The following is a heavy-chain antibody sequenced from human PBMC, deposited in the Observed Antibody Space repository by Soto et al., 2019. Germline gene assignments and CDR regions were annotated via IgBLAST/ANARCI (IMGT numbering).Heavy chain of an antibody. J-gene: IGHJ5*02. V-gene: IGHV4-31*03. D-gene: IGHD3-10*01. CDR3: ARKALLWFRGVGYNWFDP. CDR1: GGSISSGGYY. CDR2: IYYSGST. Sequence: PSETLSLTCTVSGGSISSGGYYWSWIRQHPGKGLEWIGYIYYSGSTYYNPSLKSRVTISVDTSKNQFSLKLSSVTAADTAVYYCARKALLWFRGVGYNWFDPWGQGTLVTVSS.